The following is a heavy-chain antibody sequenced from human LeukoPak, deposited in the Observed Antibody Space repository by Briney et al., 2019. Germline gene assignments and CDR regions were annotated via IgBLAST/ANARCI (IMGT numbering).Heavy chain of an antibody. D-gene: IGHD3-3*01. Sequence: ASVTVSCKASGYTFTSYGISWVRQAPGQGLEWMGWISAYNGNTNYAQKLQGRVTMTTDTSTSTAYMELRSLRSDDTAVYYCAREAGSFWSYNFDYWDQGTLVTVSS. CDR1: GYTFTSYG. V-gene: IGHV1-18*01. CDR2: ISAYNGNT. CDR3: AREAGSFWSYNFDY. J-gene: IGHJ4*02.